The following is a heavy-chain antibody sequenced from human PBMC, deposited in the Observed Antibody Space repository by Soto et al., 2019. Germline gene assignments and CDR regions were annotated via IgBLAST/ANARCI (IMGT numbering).Heavy chain of an antibody. CDR3: VKDGSSGWPYFDDMDV. V-gene: IGHV3-30*18. CDR1: GFTFSSYG. Sequence: GSLRLSCAASGFTFSSYGMHWVRQAPGKGLEWVAVILYDGSKKYYADSVKGRFTISRDNSKNTLYLKMSSLRAEDTALYYCVKDGSSGWPYFDDMDVWGQGTTVTVSS. J-gene: IGHJ6*02. D-gene: IGHD6-19*01. CDR2: ILYDGSKK.